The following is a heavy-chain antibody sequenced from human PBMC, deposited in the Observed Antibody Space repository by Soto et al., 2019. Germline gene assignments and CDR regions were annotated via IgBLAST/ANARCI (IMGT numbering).Heavy chain of an antibody. J-gene: IGHJ4*02. CDR3: ARDLAAAGTGDY. CDR2: ISYDGSNK. D-gene: IGHD6-13*01. V-gene: IGHV3-30-3*01. Sequence: QVQLVESGGGVVQPGRSLRLSCAASGFTFSSYAMHWVRQTPGKGLEWVAVISYDGSNKYYADSVKGRFTISRDNSKNTLYLQMNSLRAEDTAVDYCARDLAAAGTGDYWGQGTLVTVSS. CDR1: GFTFSSYA.